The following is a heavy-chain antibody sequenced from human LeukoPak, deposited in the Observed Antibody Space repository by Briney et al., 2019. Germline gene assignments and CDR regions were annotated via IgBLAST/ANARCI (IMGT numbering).Heavy chain of an antibody. CDR2: ISSSSSYI. D-gene: IGHD2-15*01. CDR3: ARFFRGGNPLFSYYYYYMDV. J-gene: IGHJ6*03. CDR1: GFTFSSYS. V-gene: IGHV3-21*01. Sequence: PGGSLRLSCAASGFTFSSYSMNWVRQAPGKGLEWVSSISSSSSYIYYADSVKGRFTISRDNAKNSLYLQMNSLRAEDTAVYYCARFFRGGNPLFSYYYYYMDVWGKGTTVTISS.